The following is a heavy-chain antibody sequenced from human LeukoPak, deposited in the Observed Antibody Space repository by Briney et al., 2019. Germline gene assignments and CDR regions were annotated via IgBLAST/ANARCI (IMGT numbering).Heavy chain of an antibody. V-gene: IGHV4-30-2*03. J-gene: IGHJ4*02. CDR3: GSYYDSSGYIDY. CDR2: IYHSGTT. D-gene: IGHD3-22*01. Sequence: SQTLSLTCAVSGVSISSGDYSWSWLRQPPGKGLEWIGYIYHSGTTYYNPSLKSRVTISVDTSKNQFSLKLSSVTAADTAVYYCGSYYDSSGYIDYWGQGTLVTVSS. CDR1: GVSISSGDYS.